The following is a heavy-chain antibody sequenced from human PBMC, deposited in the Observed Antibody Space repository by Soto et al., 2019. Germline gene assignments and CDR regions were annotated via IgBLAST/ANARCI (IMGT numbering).Heavy chain of an antibody. J-gene: IGHJ6*02. V-gene: IGHV1-58*02. Sequence: GASVKVSCKASGFTFTSSAMQWVRQARGQRLEWIGWIVVGSGNTNYAQKFQERVTITMDMSTSTAYMELSSLRSEDTAVYYCASVGSRSWYYYYGMDVWGQGTTVTVSS. CDR1: GFTFTSSA. CDR3: ASVGSRSWYYYYGMDV. D-gene: IGHD6-13*01. CDR2: IVVGSGNT.